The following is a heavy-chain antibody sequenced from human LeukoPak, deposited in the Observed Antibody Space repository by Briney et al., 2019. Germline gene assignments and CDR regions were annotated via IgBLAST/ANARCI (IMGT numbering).Heavy chain of an antibody. V-gene: IGHV3-20*04. CDR1: GFTFSSYW. J-gene: IGHJ3*02. CDR3: ARAGRLRRPGAFDI. CDR2: INWNGGST. Sequence: GGSLRLSCAASGFTFSSYWMSWVRQAPGKGLEWVSGINWNGGSTGYADSVKGRFTISRDNAKNSLFLQMNSLRAEDTALYYCARAGRLRRPGAFDIWGQGTMVTVSS. D-gene: IGHD4-17*01.